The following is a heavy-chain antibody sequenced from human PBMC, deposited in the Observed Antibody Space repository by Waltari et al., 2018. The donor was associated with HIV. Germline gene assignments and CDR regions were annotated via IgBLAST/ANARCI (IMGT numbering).Heavy chain of an antibody. CDR3: ARGSFTFGGVIVIFDY. D-gene: IGHD3-16*02. CDR1: GGSITSSSYY. V-gene: IGHV4-39*07. J-gene: IGHJ4*02. Sequence: QLQLQESGPGLVKPSETLSLTCTVSGGSITSSSYYWGWIRQPPGKGLEWIGSTYYSGSTHCNPSLKSRVTRSVDTSKNQFSLKLSSVTAADTAVYYCARGSFTFGGVIVIFDYWGQGTLVTVSS. CDR2: TYYSGST.